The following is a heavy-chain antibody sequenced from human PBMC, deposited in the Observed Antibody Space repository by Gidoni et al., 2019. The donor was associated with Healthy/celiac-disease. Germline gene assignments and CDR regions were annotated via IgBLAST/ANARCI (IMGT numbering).Heavy chain of an antibody. Sequence: QVQLQQWGAGLLKPSETLSLTCAVYGGSFSGYYWSWIRQPPGKGLEWIGEINHSGSTNYNPSLKSRVTISVDTSKNQFSLKLSSVTAADTAVYYCARGREFTFGGVIAFDYWGQGTLVTVSS. CDR3: ARGREFTFGGVIAFDY. V-gene: IGHV4-34*01. CDR2: INHSGST. J-gene: IGHJ4*02. D-gene: IGHD3-16*02. CDR1: GGSFSGYY.